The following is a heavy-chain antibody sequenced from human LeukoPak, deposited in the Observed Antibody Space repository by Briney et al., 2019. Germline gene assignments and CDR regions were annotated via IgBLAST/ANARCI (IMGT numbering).Heavy chain of an antibody. V-gene: IGHV1-69*04. J-gene: IGHJ3*02. D-gene: IGHD3-22*01. Sequence: GASVKVSCKASGGTFSSYAIRWVRQAPGQGLEWMGRIIPILGIANYAQKFQGRVTITADKSTSTAYMELSSLRSEDTAVYYCARGGAYYDSSGYAFDIWGQGTMVTVSS. CDR2: IIPILGIA. CDR1: GGTFSSYA. CDR3: ARGGAYYDSSGYAFDI.